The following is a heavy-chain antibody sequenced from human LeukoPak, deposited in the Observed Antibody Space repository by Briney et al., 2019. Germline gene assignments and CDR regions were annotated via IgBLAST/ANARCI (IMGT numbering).Heavy chain of an antibody. CDR1: GFTFSSYS. V-gene: IGHV3-23*01. Sequence: GESLKISCAASGFTFSSYSMSWVRQSPGKGLEWVSNIRTNGRDTYYADAEKGRFTISRDNSKNTLYLEMNSLRAEDTAVYYCATGGYTTWFDPWGQGTLVTVSS. J-gene: IGHJ5*02. CDR2: IRTNGRDT. D-gene: IGHD2-15*01. CDR3: ATGGYTTWFDP.